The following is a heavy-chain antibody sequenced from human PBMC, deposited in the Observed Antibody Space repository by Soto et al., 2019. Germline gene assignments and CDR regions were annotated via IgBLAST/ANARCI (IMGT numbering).Heavy chain of an antibody. CDR1: GFTFSSYE. D-gene: IGHD6-13*01. CDR2: ISSSGSTI. Sequence: EVQLVESGGGLVQPGGSLRLSCAASGFTFSSYEMNWVRQAPGKGLEWVSYISSSGSTIYYADSVKGRFTISRDNAKKSMYLQMNRLRAEETACYYCARPMYSSSWYDYYYYGMDVWGQGTTVTVSS. J-gene: IGHJ6*02. CDR3: ARPMYSSSWYDYYYYGMDV. V-gene: IGHV3-48*03.